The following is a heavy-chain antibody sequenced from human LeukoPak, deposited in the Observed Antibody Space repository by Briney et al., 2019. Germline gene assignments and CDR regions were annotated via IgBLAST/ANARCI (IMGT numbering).Heavy chain of an antibody. J-gene: IGHJ4*02. CDR1: GYTFTSNY. CDR2: IYPRDGST. CDR3: ARDQEGFDY. V-gene: IGHV1-46*01. Sequence: ASAKVSCKASGYTFTSNYIHWVRQAPGQGLEWRGMIYPRDGSTSYAQKFQGRVTVTRDTSTSTVHMELSGLRSEDTAVYYCARDQEGFDYGGQGTLVTVSS.